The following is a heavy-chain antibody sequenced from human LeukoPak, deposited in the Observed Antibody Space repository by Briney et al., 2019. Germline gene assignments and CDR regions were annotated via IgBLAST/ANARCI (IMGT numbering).Heavy chain of an antibody. Sequence: GGSLRLSCAECGFVFSSYGMHWVRQAPGKGLEWVALIRFDGSNEYYADYVKVRFTISRDNSKSTLYLQTNSLRVEDTALYYCVKQVYGETGYFDSWGQGTLVTVSS. CDR1: GFVFSSYG. J-gene: IGHJ4*02. CDR2: IRFDGSNE. CDR3: VKQVYGETGYFDS. V-gene: IGHV3-30*02. D-gene: IGHD5/OR15-5a*01.